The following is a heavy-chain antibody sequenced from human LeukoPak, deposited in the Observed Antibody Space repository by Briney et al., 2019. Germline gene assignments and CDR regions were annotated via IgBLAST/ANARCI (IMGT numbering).Heavy chain of an antibody. V-gene: IGHV1-69*13. CDR2: IIPIFGTA. D-gene: IGHD1-26*01. CDR3: ARDVGASISYYYGMDV. Sequence: SVTVSCKASGGTVSSYAISWVRQAPGQGLEWMGGIIPIFGTANYAQKFQGRVTITADESTSTAYMELSSLRSEDTAVYYCARDVGASISYYYGMDVWGQGTTVTVSS. CDR1: GGTVSSYA. J-gene: IGHJ6*02.